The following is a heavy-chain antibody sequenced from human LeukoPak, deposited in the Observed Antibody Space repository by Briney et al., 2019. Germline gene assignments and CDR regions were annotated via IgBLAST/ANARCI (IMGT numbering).Heavy chain of an antibody. CDR1: GGSFSGDF. D-gene: IGHD5-24*01. V-gene: IGHV4-34*01. Sequence: TSETLSLTCAVYGGSFSGDFWSWIRQSPGKGLEWIGEINHGGSTTYNPSLQSRVTMSVDTSTNQISLKMTSVTAADTAVYYCARGGVATKKRLFDYWGQGTLVTVSS. J-gene: IGHJ4*02. CDR3: ARGGVATKKRLFDY. CDR2: INHGGST.